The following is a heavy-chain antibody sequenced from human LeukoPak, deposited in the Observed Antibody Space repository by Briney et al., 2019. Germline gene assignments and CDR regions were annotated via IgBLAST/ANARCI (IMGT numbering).Heavy chain of an antibody. CDR3: ARRHSSGWYDY. CDR2: IYYSGST. Sequence: SETLSLTCTVSGDSMSSYYWSWIRQPPGKGLEWIGYIYYSGSTNYNPSLKSRVTISVDTSKNQFSLKLSSVTAADTAVYYCARRHSSGWYDYWGQGTLVTVSS. J-gene: IGHJ4*02. D-gene: IGHD6-19*01. V-gene: IGHV4-59*01. CDR1: GDSMSSYY.